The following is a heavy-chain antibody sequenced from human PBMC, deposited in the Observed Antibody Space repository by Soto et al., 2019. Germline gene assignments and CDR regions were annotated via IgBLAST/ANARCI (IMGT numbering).Heavy chain of an antibody. Sequence: GGSLRLSCAASGFTFSSYAMHWIRKAQGKGLEWGAGISYDGSNKYYADSEKGRFTISRDNSKNTLYLQMNSLRAEDTAVYYRARSSVSSSWYNPYYYYGMDVWGQGTTVTVSS. J-gene: IGHJ6*02. V-gene: IGHV3-30-3*01. D-gene: IGHD6-13*01. CDR1: GFTFSSYA. CDR3: ARSSVSSSWYNPYYYYGMDV. CDR2: ISYDGSNK.